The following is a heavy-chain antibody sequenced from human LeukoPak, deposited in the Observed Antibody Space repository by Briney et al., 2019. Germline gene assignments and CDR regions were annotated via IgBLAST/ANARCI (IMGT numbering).Heavy chain of an antibody. J-gene: IGHJ5*02. CDR2: ISGSGGST. CDR1: GFTFSSYA. CDR3: AAQRDSSSTSCYKNSGWFDP. D-gene: IGHD2-2*02. V-gene: IGHV3-23*01. Sequence: PGGSLRLSCAASGFTFSSYAMSWVRQAPGKGLEWVSVISGSGGSTYYADSVKGRFTISRDNSKNTLYLQMNSLRAEDTAVYYCAAQRDSSSTSCYKNSGWFDPWGQGTLVTVSS.